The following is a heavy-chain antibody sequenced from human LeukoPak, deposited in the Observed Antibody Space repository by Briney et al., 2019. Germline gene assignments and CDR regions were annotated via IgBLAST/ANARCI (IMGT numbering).Heavy chain of an antibody. Sequence: PGGSLRLSCAASGFTFSSYEMNWVRQAPGKGLEGVSYISSSGSTIYYAGSVKGRFTISRDNAKNSLYLQMNSLRAEDTAVYYCARDKVVIRAFDIWGQGTMVTVSS. CDR2: ISSSGSTI. CDR1: GFTFSSYE. V-gene: IGHV3-48*03. D-gene: IGHD3-22*01. CDR3: ARDKVVIRAFDI. J-gene: IGHJ3*02.